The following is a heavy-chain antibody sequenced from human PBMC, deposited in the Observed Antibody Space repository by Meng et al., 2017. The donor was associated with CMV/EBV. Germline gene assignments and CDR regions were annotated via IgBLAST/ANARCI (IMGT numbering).Heavy chain of an antibody. CDR1: GFTFSSDS. D-gene: IGHD3-3*01. Sequence: GGSLRLSCAASGFTFSSDSMNWVRQAPGKGLEWVSSISSSSSYIYYADSVKGRFTISRDNAKNSLYLQMNSLRAEDTAVYYCAREIGVARYDWHGMGVWGQGTTVTVSS. V-gene: IGHV3-21*01. CDR2: ISSSSSYI. CDR3: AREIGVARYDWHGMGV. J-gene: IGHJ6*02.